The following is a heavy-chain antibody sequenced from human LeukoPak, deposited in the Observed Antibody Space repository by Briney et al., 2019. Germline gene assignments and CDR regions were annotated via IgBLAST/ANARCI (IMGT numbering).Heavy chain of an antibody. Sequence: GSLRLSCAASGFTVSSNYMSWVRQAPGKGLEWIGEINHSGSTNYNPSLKSRVTISVDTSKNQLSLKLSSVTAADTAVYYCARGIAARPSTNFDYWGQGTLVTVSS. D-gene: IGHD6-6*01. CDR1: GFTVSSNY. J-gene: IGHJ4*02. CDR2: INHSGST. CDR3: ARGIAARPSTNFDY. V-gene: IGHV4-34*01.